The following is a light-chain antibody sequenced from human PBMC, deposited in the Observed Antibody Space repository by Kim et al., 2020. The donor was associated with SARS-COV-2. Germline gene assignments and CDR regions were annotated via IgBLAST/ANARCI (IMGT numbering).Light chain of an antibody. CDR3: QQRDNNPLLS. J-gene: IGKJ4*01. Sequence: DIQMTQSPSSLAASVGDRVTIACRASQSIGTYLNWYQQKPGKAPKLLIYAASSLQSGVPSRFIGSGSGTDFTLTISSLQPEDFATYYCQQRDNNPLLSFGGGTKVDIK. V-gene: IGKV1-39*01. CDR2: AAS. CDR1: QSIGTY.